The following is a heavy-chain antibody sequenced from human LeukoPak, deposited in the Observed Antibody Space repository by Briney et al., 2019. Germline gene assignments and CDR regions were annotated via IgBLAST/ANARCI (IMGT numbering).Heavy chain of an antibody. CDR2: IYYSGST. D-gene: IGHD3-3*01. CDR3: ARGRYYDFWSGYFGWFDP. J-gene: IGHJ5*02. Sequence: SETLSLTCTVSGGSISSHYWSWIRQPPGKGLEWIGYIYYSGSTNYNPSLKSRVTISVDTSKNQFSLKLSSVTAADTAVYYCARGRYYDFWSGYFGWFDPWGRGTLVTVSS. V-gene: IGHV4-59*11. CDR1: GGSISSHY.